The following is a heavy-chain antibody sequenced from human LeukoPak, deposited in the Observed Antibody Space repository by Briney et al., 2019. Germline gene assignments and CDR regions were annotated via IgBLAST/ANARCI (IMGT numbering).Heavy chain of an antibody. V-gene: IGHV3-7*03. CDR3: ARGAFDI. CDR2: IKQDGSEK. J-gene: IGHJ3*02. Sequence: GGSLRLSCAASGFTVSSYWMSWVRQAPGKGLEWVANIKQDGSEKYYVDSVKGRFTISRDNAKNSLYLQMNSLRAEDTAVYYCARGAFDIWGQGTMVTVSS. CDR1: GFTVSSYW.